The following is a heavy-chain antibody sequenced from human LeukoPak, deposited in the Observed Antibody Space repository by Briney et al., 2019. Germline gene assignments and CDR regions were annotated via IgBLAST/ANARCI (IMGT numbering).Heavy chain of an antibody. V-gene: IGHV3-23*01. CDR2: VSGGGGST. Sequence: GGSLRLSCAASGFPFTSYTMSWVRQAPGKGLEWVSAVSGGGGSTYYADSVKGRFTISRDKSKNTLFLQMNSLRAEDTAVYYCAKDRGGPTGFDSWGQGTLVTVSS. J-gene: IGHJ4*02. D-gene: IGHD3-16*01. CDR1: GFPFTSYT. CDR3: AKDRGGPTGFDS.